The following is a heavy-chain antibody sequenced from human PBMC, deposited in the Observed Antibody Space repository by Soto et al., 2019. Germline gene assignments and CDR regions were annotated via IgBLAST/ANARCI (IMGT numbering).Heavy chain of an antibody. CDR3: TRDASRDSSARGWFDP. CDR1: GFTFRSFT. J-gene: IGHJ5*02. V-gene: IGHV3-21*01. CDR2: ISSNSAYI. D-gene: IGHD6-13*01. Sequence: LRLSCAASGFTFRSFTMNWVRQAPGKGLEWASTISSNSAYIYYTDALRGRFTISRDNAKNSLHLQMNSLRAEDTAVYYCTRDASRDSSARGWFDPWGPGTLVTAPQ.